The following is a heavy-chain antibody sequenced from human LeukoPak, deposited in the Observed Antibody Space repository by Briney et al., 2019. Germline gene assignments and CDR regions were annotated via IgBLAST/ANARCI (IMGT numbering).Heavy chain of an antibody. CDR1: GGSISSGNDY. CDR3: ARESDLSNYDRTDY. D-gene: IGHD4/OR15-4a*01. J-gene: IGHJ4*02. CDR2: IYTSGST. Sequence: SQTLSLTCTVSGGSISSGNDYWRWIRQPAGKGLEWIGRIYTSGSTNYNPTLKSRVTISADTSKTQLSLRLSSVTAADTAVYYCARESDLSNYDRTDYWGQGTLVTVSS. V-gene: IGHV4-61*02.